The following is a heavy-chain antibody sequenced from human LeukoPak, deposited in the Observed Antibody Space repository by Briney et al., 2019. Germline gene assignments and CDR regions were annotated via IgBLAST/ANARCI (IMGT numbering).Heavy chain of an antibody. CDR1: GGSISSSSYY. CDR3: ARHAGMGYSSGWYFFDY. Sequence: SETLSLTCTVSGGSISSSSYYWGWIRQPPGKGLEWIGGIYYSGSTYYNPSLKSRVTISVDTSKNQFSLKLSSVTAADTAVYYCARHAGMGYSSGWYFFDYWGQGTLVTVSS. J-gene: IGHJ4*02. CDR2: IYYSGST. V-gene: IGHV4-39*01. D-gene: IGHD6-19*01.